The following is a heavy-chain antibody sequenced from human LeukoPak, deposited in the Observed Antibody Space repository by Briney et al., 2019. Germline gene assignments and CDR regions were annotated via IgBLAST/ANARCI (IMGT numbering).Heavy chain of an antibody. CDR2: ISGSGGST. V-gene: IGHV3-23*01. CDR1: GFTFSSYA. CDR3: AKDEYDYVWGSHRYTDYFDY. D-gene: IGHD3-16*02. Sequence: GGSLRLSCAASGFTFSSYAMSWVRQAPGKGLEWVSAISGSGGSTYYADSVKGRFTISRDNSKITLYLQMNSLRADDTAVYYCAKDEYDYVWGSHRYTDYFDYWGQGTLVTVSS. J-gene: IGHJ4*02.